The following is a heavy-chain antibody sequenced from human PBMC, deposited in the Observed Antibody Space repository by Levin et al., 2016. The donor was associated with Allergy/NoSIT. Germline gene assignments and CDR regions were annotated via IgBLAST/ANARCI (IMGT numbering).Heavy chain of an antibody. Sequence: WVRQAPGQGLEWMGGIIPIFGTANYAQKFQGRVTITADKSTSTAYMELSSLRSEDTAVYYCATSKDTTTYFDYWGQGTLVTVSS. CDR2: IIPIFGTA. V-gene: IGHV1-69*06. J-gene: IGHJ4*02. D-gene: IGHD2/OR15-2a*01. CDR3: ATSKDTTTYFDY.